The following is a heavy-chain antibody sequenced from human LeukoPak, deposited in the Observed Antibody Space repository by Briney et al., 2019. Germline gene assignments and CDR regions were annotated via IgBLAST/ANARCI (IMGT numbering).Heavy chain of an antibody. Sequence: SETLSLTCTVSGGSINSGDYYWVWIRQPPGKGLEWIGSIYYSGSTSYNPSLKSRVTMTVDTSKSQFSLKLSSVTAADTAVYYCARRGYCSSTSCYSEYYFDYWGQGTLVTVSS. CDR3: ARRGYCSSTSCYSEYYFDY. D-gene: IGHD2-2*01. J-gene: IGHJ4*02. V-gene: IGHV4-39*07. CDR1: GGSINSGDYY. CDR2: IYYSGST.